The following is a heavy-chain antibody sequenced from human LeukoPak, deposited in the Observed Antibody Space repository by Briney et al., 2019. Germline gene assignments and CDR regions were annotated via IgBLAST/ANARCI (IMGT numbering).Heavy chain of an antibody. CDR1: GGSITYFY. CDR2: ISNTGST. CDR3: TRGFRSSFSDQ. J-gene: IGHJ4*02. Sequence: SETLSLTCTVSGGSITYFYWNWIRQSPEKGLEWIGYISNTGSTNYNPSLKSRVAISVDTSKNQFSLNLSSVTAADTALYYCTRGFRSSFSDQWGQGTLVTVSS. V-gene: IGHV4-59*01. D-gene: IGHD1-26*01.